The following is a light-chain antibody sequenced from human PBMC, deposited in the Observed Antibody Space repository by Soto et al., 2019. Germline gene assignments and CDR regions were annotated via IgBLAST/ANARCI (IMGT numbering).Light chain of an antibody. V-gene: IGKV1-33*01. J-gene: IGKJ1*01. CDR1: QDISNY. CDR2: DAS. CDR3: QQYDNLPRT. Sequence: DIQMTQSPSSLSASVGDRVTITCQASQDISNYLNWYQQKPGKAPKFLIYDASNLETGVPSRFNGSGSGTDFTFTIPNLQPEDVATYYCQQYDNLPRTFGQGTKVEIK.